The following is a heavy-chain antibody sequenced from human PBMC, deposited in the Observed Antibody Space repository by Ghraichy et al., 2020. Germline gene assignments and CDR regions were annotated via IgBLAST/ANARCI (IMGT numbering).Heavy chain of an antibody. CDR3: AREGFGALRSEHAFDI. D-gene: IGHD3-16*01. J-gene: IGHJ3*02. V-gene: IGHV3-7*01. Sequence: DSVKGRFTISRDNAKNSLYLQMDSLRAEDTAVYYCAREGFGALRSEHAFDIWGQGTMVTVFS.